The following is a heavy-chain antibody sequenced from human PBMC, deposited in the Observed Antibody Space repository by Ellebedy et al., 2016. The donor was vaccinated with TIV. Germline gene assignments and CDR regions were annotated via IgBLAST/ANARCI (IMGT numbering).Heavy chain of an antibody. CDR3: ARDWGSSPTGGRYYYGMDV. Sequence: ASVKVSXXASGYTFTSYYMHWVRQAPGQGLEWMGIINPSGGSTSYAQKFQGRVTMTRDTSTSTVYMELSSLRSDDTAVYYCARDWGSSPTGGRYYYGMDVWGQGTTVTVSS. D-gene: IGHD2-2*01. V-gene: IGHV1-46*01. CDR1: GYTFTSYY. CDR2: INPSGGST. J-gene: IGHJ6*02.